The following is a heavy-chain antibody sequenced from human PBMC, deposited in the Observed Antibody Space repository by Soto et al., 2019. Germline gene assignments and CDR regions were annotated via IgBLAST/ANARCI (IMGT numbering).Heavy chain of an antibody. CDR2: IYYSGST. D-gene: IGHD3-10*01. CDR3: ARVWGGAFDF. J-gene: IGHJ3*01. Sequence: QVQLQESGPGLVKPSETLSLTCTVSGGSISSYYWSWIRQPPGKGLEWIGYIYYSGSTNYNPSLKSRFSTSVDTAKNQFSLKLSSVTAADTAVYYCARVWGGAFDFWGQGTMVTVSS. V-gene: IGHV4-59*01. CDR1: GGSISSYY.